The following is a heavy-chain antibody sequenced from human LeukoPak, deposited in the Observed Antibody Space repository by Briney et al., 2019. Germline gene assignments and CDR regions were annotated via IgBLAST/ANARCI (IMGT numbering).Heavy chain of an antibody. Sequence: GGSLRLSCVVSGFTFSSYWMHWVRQAPGKGLVWVSRINNDGSSTSYADSVKGRFTISRDNAKNTLYLQMNSLRAEDTAVYYCAPDIVVVVAAGYWGQGTLVTVSS. V-gene: IGHV3-74*01. CDR2: INNDGSST. CDR3: APDIVVVVAAGY. J-gene: IGHJ4*02. D-gene: IGHD2-15*01. CDR1: GFTFSSYW.